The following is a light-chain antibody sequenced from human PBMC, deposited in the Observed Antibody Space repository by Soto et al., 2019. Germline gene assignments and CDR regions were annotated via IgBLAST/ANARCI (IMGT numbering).Light chain of an antibody. CDR1: QSISRSD. Sequence: EIVLTQSPGTVSLSPGESATLSCRASQSISRSDLAWYQHRPGQSPRLLIYATSSRATGIPDRFTGGGAGTGFTRTIRRLGPEDSAVYYCQQYGSSPTFGGGTKVEIK. CDR2: ATS. J-gene: IGKJ4*01. CDR3: QQYGSSPT. V-gene: IGKV3-20*01.